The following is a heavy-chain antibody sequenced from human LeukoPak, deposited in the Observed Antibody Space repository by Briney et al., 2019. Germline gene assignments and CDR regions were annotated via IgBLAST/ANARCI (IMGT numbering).Heavy chain of an antibody. Sequence: SETLSLTCTVSGDAITGSSYYWGWIRQSPGKGLEWIGSMYYSGNTYSNPSLESRVTMSADTSKNQFSLKLNSVSVADTAVYYCARQYFDRTGYYYFDYRGQGTLVIVSS. V-gene: IGHV4-39*01. CDR1: GDAITGSSYY. J-gene: IGHJ4*02. D-gene: IGHD3-22*01. CDR3: ARQYFDRTGYYYFDY. CDR2: MYYSGNT.